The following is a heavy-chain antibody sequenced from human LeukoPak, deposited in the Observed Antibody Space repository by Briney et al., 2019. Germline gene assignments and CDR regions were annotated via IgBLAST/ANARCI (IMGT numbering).Heavy chain of an antibody. CDR2: FYHAGNS. J-gene: IGHJ4*02. CDR3: ARDGPTSTAPFDY. V-gene: IGHV4-59*11. CDR1: GGPITSHF. D-gene: IGHD1-26*01. Sequence: SETLSPTCTVSGGPITSHFWSWIRQPPGEGLEWIGNFYHAGNSNLNPSLKSRVTMSIDTSKNQFPLKLRSMTAADTAVYYCARDGPTSTAPFDYWGKGTLVTVSS.